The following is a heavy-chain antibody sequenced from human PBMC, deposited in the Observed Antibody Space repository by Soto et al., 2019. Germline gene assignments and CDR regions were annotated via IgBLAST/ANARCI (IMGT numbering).Heavy chain of an antibody. CDR3: ARAAAYCLDS. CDR2: IYHSGST. J-gene: IGHJ4*02. D-gene: IGHD6-25*01. CDR1: GGSISNGNW. V-gene: IGHV4-4*02. Sequence: QVQLQESGPGLVKPSETLPLTCAVSGGSISNGNWWSWVRQPPGKGLEWIGEIYHSGSTNYNPSLKSRVSISVDTSKNQFTLKLTSVTAADTAIYYCARAAAYCLDSWGQGTLVTVAS.